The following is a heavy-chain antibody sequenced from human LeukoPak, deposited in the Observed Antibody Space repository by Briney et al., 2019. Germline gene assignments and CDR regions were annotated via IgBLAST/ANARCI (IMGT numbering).Heavy chain of an antibody. CDR2: ISYRGST. J-gene: IGHJ5*02. Sequence: SETLSLTCTVSGGSISSYYWSWIRQPPGKGLEWIGYISYRGSTNYNPSLKSRVTISVDTSKNQFSLKLNSVTAADTAVYYCARGIADRYNRFDPWGQGTLVTVSS. CDR1: GGSISSYY. CDR3: ARGIADRYNRFDP. D-gene: IGHD6-13*01. V-gene: IGHV4-59*08.